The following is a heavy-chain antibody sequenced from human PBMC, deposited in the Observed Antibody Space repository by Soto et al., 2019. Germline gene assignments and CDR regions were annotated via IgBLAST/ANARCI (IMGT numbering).Heavy chain of an antibody. CDR2: ISWNSGSI. CDR3: AKDPNFNYDPLGAFDI. CDR1: GFTFSSYS. V-gene: IGHV3-9*01. D-gene: IGHD4-4*01. Sequence: SLRLSCAASGFTFSSYSMNWVRQAPGKGLEWVSGISWNSGSIGYADSVKGRFTISRDNAKNSLYLQMNSLRAEDTALYYCAKDPNFNYDPLGAFDIWGQGTMVTVSS. J-gene: IGHJ3*02.